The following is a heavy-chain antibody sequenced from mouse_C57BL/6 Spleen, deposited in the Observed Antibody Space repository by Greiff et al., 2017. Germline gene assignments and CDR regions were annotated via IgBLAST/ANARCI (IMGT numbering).Heavy chain of an antibody. D-gene: IGHD2-10*02. CDR1: GYTFTDHS. V-gene: IGHV1-78*01. J-gene: IGHJ3*01. CDR2: IYPRDGST. Sequence: VQLQQSDAELVKPGASVKISCKVSGYTFTDHSIHWMKQRPEQGLEWIGYIYPRDGSTKYNEKFKGKATLTADKSSSTAYMQLNSLTSEDSAVYFCARGGYGNYPWFAYWGKGTLVTVSA. CDR3: ARGGYGNYPWFAY.